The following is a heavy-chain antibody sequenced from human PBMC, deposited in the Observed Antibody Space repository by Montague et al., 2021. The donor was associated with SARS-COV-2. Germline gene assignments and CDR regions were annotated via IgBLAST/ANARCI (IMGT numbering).Heavy chain of an antibody. J-gene: IGHJ5*02. CDR3: ARGFTTGFYPYRFDL. D-gene: IGHD1-1*01. Sequence: TLSLTCTVSGDSINTGNFYWSWIRQPAGKQLEWIGRIFKSGTANYNPPLKGRVTITMDTSKNEFSLKLRYVTAADTAMYFCARGFTTGFYPYRFDLWGQGALVTVSS. CDR2: IFKSGTA. CDR1: GDSINTGNFY. V-gene: IGHV4-61*02.